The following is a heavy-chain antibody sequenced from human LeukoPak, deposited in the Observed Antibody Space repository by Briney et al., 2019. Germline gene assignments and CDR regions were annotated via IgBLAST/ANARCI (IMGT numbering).Heavy chain of an antibody. V-gene: IGHV4-4*07. CDR2: IYSDGRT. Sequence: SETLSLTCTVSGGSISNYYWSWLRQPAGKGLEWIGRIYSDGRTNYDLSLSSRLAMSVDTSKNQFSLKLSSVTAADTAVYYCARDLSSRGVISLDYWGQGTLVTVSS. CDR3: ARDLSSRGVISLDY. J-gene: IGHJ4*02. CDR1: GGSISNYY. D-gene: IGHD3-10*01.